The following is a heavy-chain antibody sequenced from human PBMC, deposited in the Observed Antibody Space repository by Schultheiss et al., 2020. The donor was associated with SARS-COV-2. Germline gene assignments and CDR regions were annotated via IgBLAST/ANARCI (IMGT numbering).Heavy chain of an antibody. CDR2: ISSSSSYI. D-gene: IGHD1-7*01. J-gene: IGHJ3*02. V-gene: IGHV3-21*01. CDR3: ARDLELRSGVAFDI. Sequence: GGSLRLSCAASGFTFSSYWMSWVRQAPGKGLEWVSSISSSSSYIYYADSVKGRFTISRDNAKNSLYLQMNSLRAEDTAVYYCARDLELRSGVAFDIWGQGTMVTVSS. CDR1: GFTFSSYW.